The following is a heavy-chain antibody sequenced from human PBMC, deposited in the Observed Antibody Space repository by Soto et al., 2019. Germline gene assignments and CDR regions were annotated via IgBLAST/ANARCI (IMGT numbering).Heavy chain of an antibody. V-gene: IGHV4-34*01. J-gene: IGHJ6*03. CDR2: INHSGST. CDR3: ASHPVAPAAMSAGVNYDYIDV. D-gene: IGHD2-2*01. Sequence: QVQLQQWGAGLLKPSETLSLTCAVYGGSFSGYYWSWIRQPPGKVLEWIGEINHSGSTNYNPSLKGRVTTSVATAKNPFSRKLSSVTAADTDVYYCASHPVAPAAMSAGVNYDYIDVWGKGTTVTVYS. CDR1: GGSFSGYY.